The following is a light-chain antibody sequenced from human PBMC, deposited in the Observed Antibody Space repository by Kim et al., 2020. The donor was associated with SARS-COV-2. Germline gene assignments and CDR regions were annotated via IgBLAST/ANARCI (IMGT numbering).Light chain of an antibody. J-gene: IGLJ3*02. CDR3: NSRDSSGNWV. V-gene: IGLV3-19*01. CDR2: GKN. CDR1: SLRSYY. Sequence: SSELTQDPAVSVALGQTVRITCQGDSLRSYYASWYQQKPGQAPVLVIYGKNNRPSGIPDRFSGSSAGNTASLTMTGAQAEDEADYYCNSRDSSGNWVFGGGTQLTVL.